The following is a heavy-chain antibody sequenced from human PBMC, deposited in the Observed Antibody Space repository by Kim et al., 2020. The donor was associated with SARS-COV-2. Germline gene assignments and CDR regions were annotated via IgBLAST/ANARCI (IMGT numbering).Heavy chain of an antibody. CDR1: GGSISSYY. Sequence: SETLSLTCTVSGGSISSYYWSWIRQPPGKGLEWIGYIYYSGSTNYNPSLKSRVTISVDTSKNQFSLKLSSVTAADTAVYYCARVRGSEYSSGWYYYYYGMGVGGRGPTVTVSS. CDR2: IYYSGST. CDR3: ARVRGSEYSSGWYYYYYGMGV. D-gene: IGHD6-19*01. V-gene: IGHV4-59*01. J-gene: IGHJ6*02.